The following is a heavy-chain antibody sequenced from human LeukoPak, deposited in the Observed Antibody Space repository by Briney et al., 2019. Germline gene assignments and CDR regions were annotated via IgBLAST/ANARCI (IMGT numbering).Heavy chain of an antibody. CDR3: ARGMLSSAGYHWYYYMDV. D-gene: IGHD3-3*01. V-gene: IGHV3-74*01. J-gene: IGHJ6*03. CDR2: IDDVGTDP. Sequence: GGSLRLSCAASGFTPGSYWMHGARQPPGKGPEWVSRIDDVGTDPHYAVSVKGRFTITRDNAKNTLYLQMNSLRGEDTAVYYCARGMLSSAGYHWYYYMDVWGKGAMVTVSS. CDR1: GFTPGSYW.